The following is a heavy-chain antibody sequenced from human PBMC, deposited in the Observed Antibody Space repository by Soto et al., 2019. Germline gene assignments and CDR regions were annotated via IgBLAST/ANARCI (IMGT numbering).Heavy chain of an antibody. Sequence: GSVDVSCKASGYTVTGYYRRWVRQAPGQGRDWMGWIKPNSGGTNYAQKFQGWVTMTRDTSISTAYMELSRLRSDDTAVYYCARDIKQWLVPDVDYYGMDVWGQGTTVTASS. CDR2: IKPNSGGT. CDR3: ARDIKQWLVPDVDYYGMDV. J-gene: IGHJ6*02. CDR1: GYTVTGYY. D-gene: IGHD6-19*01. V-gene: IGHV1-2*04.